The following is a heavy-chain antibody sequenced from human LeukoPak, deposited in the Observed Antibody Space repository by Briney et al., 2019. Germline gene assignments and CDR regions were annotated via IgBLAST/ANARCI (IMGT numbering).Heavy chain of an antibody. J-gene: IGHJ6*02. CDR2: IKQDGSDK. V-gene: IGHV3-7*01. CDR3: ARELWFGEFYGMDV. D-gene: IGHD3-10*01. Sequence: GGSLRLSCVASGFTFSRHWMTWVRQAPGKGLEWVANIKQDGSDKYYVDSVKGRFTISRDNAKNSLYLQMNSLGAEDTAVYYCARELWFGEFYGMDVWGQGTTVTVSS. CDR1: GFTFSRHW.